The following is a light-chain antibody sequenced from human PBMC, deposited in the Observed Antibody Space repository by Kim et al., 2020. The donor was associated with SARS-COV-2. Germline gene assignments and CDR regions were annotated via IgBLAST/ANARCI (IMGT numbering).Light chain of an antibody. CDR2: WAS. V-gene: IGKV4-1*01. CDR3: QQYYSTPQT. Sequence: ATINCKSSQSVLYSSNNKGYLAWYQQKPGQPPKLLIYWASTRESGVPDRFSGSGSGTDFTLTISSLQAEDVAVYYCQQYYSTPQTFGQGTKVDIK. J-gene: IGKJ1*01. CDR1: QSVLYSSNNKGY.